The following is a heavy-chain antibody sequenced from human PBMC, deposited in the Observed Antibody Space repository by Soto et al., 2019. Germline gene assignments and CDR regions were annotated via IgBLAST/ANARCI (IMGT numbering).Heavy chain of an antibody. CDR3: AQAAGDQWLIPHMDN. D-gene: IGHD6-19*01. CDR1: GFNFKKFA. V-gene: IGHV3-23*01. CDR2: ISCCGGST. J-gene: IGHJ4*02. Sequence: GGSLRLSCEASGFNFKKFAMGWVRQAPGEGLEWVAGISCCGGSTSYADSVKGRFSLARDDSKSTLSLHLNSLRFEDTARYFCAQAAGDQWLIPHMDNWGQGTLVTVSS.